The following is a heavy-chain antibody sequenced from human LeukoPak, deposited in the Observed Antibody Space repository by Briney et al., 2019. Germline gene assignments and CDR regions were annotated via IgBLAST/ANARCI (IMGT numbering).Heavy chain of an antibody. CDR3: ARGGLYQTYMDV. D-gene: IGHD2-2*01. CDR1: GDSLSSGSYY. Sequence: SQTLSLTCTVSGDSLSSGSYYWSWIRQPAGEGLEWIGRIYTSGTTTNNPSLKSRVTISLDTSKNQFSLKLTSVTAADSAVYYCARGGLYQTYMDVWGKGTPVTVSS. J-gene: IGHJ6*03. V-gene: IGHV4-61*02. CDR2: IYTSGTT.